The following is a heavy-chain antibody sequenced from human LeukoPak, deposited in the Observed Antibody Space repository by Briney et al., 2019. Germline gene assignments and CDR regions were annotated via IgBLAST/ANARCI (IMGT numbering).Heavy chain of an antibody. J-gene: IGHJ4*02. V-gene: IGHV4-59*08. CDR2: IYYSGST. CDR1: GGSISGYY. Sequence: SETLSLTCTVSGGSISGYYWSWIRQPPGKGLEWIGYIYYSGSTNYNPSLKSRVTISVDTSKNQFSLKLSSVTAADTAVYYCARTQYGGYVNYWGQGTLVTVSS. D-gene: IGHD4/OR15-4a*01. CDR3: ARTQYGGYVNY.